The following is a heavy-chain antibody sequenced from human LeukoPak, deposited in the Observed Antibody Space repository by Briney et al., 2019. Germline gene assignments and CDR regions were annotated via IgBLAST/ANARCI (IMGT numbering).Heavy chain of an antibody. D-gene: IGHD3-3*01. CDR2: ITSSGGST. J-gene: IGHJ4*02. CDR3: ARASFGVIVGPDY. CDR1: GFIFKNYA. V-gene: IGHV3-23*01. Sequence: GGSLRLSCAASGFIFKNYAMNWVRQAPGKGLEWVSAITSSGGSTYYADSVKGRFTISRDNSKNTLSLQMNSLRAEDTATYYCARASFGVIVGPDYWGQGTLVTVSS.